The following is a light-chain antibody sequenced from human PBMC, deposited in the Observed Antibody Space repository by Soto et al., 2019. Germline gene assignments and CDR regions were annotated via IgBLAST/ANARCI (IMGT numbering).Light chain of an antibody. CDR3: AAWDVSLVV. CDR2: SDN. Sequence: QAVVTQPPSASGTPGQRVTISCSGSSSNIGTNTVIWYQQHPGAAPKLLIYSDNQRPSGVPDRFSGSKSGTSASLAISGLQSEDEADYYCAAWDVSLVVFGGGTKLTVL. J-gene: IGLJ2*01. V-gene: IGLV1-44*01. CDR1: SSNIGTNT.